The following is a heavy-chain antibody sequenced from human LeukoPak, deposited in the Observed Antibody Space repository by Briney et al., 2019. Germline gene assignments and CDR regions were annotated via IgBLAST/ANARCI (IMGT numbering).Heavy chain of an antibody. J-gene: IGHJ4*02. D-gene: IGHD6-13*01. CDR3: ARGYSSSWYSFGY. Sequence: GASVKVSCKASGYTFTGYYMHWVRQAPGQGLEWMGWINPNSGGTNYAQKFQGRVTMTRDTSISTAYMELGRLRSDDTAVYYCARGYSSSWYSFGYRGQGTLVTVSS. V-gene: IGHV1-2*02. CDR2: INPNSGGT. CDR1: GYTFTGYY.